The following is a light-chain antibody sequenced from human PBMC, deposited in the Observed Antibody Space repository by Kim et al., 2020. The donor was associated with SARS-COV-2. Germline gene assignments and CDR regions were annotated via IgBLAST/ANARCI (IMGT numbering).Light chain of an antibody. Sequence: VALGQTVRIKCQGDSLRSYYATWYQQKPGQAPIVVIYGKNNRPSGIPDRFSGSRSGDTASLTITGTQAGDEADYYCNSRGSNDNVLFGGGTKLTVL. J-gene: IGLJ2*01. CDR2: GKN. V-gene: IGLV3-19*01. CDR3: NSRGSNDNVL. CDR1: SLRSYY.